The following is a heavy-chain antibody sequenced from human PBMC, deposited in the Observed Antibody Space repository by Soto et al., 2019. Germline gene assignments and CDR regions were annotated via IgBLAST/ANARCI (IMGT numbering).Heavy chain of an antibody. CDR3: ARGRGVVVPPAITPGLGGVDV. CDR2: ITHSGST. CDR1: GGSFNNYY. V-gene: IGHV4-34*02. Sequence: QVQLQQWGAGLLKPSETLSLTCAIYGGSFNNYYWTWIRQPPGKGLEWIGEITHSGSTNYNPSLKSRVTISVDTSKNQFSLKLSSVTAADTSRYYCARGRGVVVPPAITPGLGGVDVWGQGTPVTVSS. J-gene: IGHJ6*02. D-gene: IGHD2-2*02.